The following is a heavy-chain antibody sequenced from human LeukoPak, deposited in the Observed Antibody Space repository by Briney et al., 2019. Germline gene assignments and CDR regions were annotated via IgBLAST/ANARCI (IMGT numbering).Heavy chain of an antibody. CDR3: AKKSPIFGVVIPLFDY. CDR2: ISASGRST. Sequence: GGSLRLSCAASGFTFSSYAMSWVRQAPGKGLEWVSSISASGRSTYYADSVKGRFTISRDNSRNTLYLQVNSLRAEDTALYHCAKKSPIFGVVIPLFDYWGQGTLVSVSS. CDR1: GFTFSSYA. V-gene: IGHV3-23*01. D-gene: IGHD3-3*01. J-gene: IGHJ4*02.